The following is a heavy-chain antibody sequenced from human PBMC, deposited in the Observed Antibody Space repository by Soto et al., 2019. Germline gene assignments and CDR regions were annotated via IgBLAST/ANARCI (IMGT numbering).Heavy chain of an antibody. CDR2: ISSSSSYI. J-gene: IGHJ4*02. V-gene: IGHV3-21*01. CDR3: AIAAAVKVGPYDY. CDR1: GFTFSSYS. D-gene: IGHD6-13*01. Sequence: EVQLVESGGGLVKPGGSLRLSCAASGFTFSSYSMNWVRQAPGKGLEWVSSISSSSSYIYYADSVKGRFTISRDNAKNSLYLQMNSLRAEDTAVYYCAIAAAVKVGPYDYWGQGTLVTVSS.